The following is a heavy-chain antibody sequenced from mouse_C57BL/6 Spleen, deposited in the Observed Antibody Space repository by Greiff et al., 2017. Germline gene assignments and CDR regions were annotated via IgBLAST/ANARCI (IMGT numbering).Heavy chain of an antibody. CDR2: ISYDGSN. CDR1: GYSITSGYY. Sequence: EVQRVESGPGLVKPSQSLSLTCSVTGYSITSGYYWNWIRQFPGNKLEWMGYISYDGSNNYNPSLKNRISITRDTSKNQFFLKLNSVTTEDTATYYCARGVSGYYFDYWGQGTTLTISS. V-gene: IGHV3-6*01. CDR3: ARGVSGYYFDY. J-gene: IGHJ2*01. D-gene: IGHD2-2*01.